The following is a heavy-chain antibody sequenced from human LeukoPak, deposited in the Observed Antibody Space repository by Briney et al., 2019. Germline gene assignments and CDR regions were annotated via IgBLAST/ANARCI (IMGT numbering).Heavy chain of an antibody. D-gene: IGHD1-26*01. CDR3: AREFSGSYFDY. V-gene: IGHV3-9*01. Sequence: GGSLRLSCAASGFTFDDYVMHWVRQAPGKGLEWVSGISWNSGSIGYADSVKGRFTISRDNAKNSLYLQMNSLRAEDTAVYYCAREFSGSYFDYWGQGTLVTVSS. J-gene: IGHJ4*02. CDR1: GFTFDDYV. CDR2: ISWNSGSI.